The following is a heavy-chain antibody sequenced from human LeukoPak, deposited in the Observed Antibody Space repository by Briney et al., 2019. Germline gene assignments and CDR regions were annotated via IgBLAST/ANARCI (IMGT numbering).Heavy chain of an antibody. D-gene: IGHD6-13*01. Sequence: GGSLRLSCKASGFSFSSHGMHWVRQVPGKGLEWVAVISYDGTNKYYVDSVKGRFTISRDNSKNTLYLQMNSLRAEDTAVYFCARGGLLYSTSWYDFFDDWGRGILVSVSS. CDR1: GFSFSSHG. CDR3: ARGGLLYSTSWYDFFDD. J-gene: IGHJ4*02. CDR2: ISYDGTNK. V-gene: IGHV3-33*01.